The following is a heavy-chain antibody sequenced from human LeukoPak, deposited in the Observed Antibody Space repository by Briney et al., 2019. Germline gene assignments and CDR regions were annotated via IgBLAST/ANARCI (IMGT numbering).Heavy chain of an antibody. D-gene: IGHD3-22*01. Sequence: SGGSLRLSCAVSGITLSNYGMTWVRQAPGKGLEWVAGIGDSGGSTNYADSVKGRFTIPRDNSKNTLYLQMNSLRAEDTAVYFCAKRGVVIRVILVGFHKEAYCFDSWGQGALVTVSS. CDR2: IGDSGGST. V-gene: IGHV3-23*01. CDR3: AKRGVVIRVILVGFHKEAYCFDS. J-gene: IGHJ4*02. CDR1: GITLSNYG.